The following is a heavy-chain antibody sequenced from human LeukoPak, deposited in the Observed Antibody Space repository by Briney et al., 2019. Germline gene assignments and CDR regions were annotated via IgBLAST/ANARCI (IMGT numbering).Heavy chain of an antibody. V-gene: IGHV3-30*18. J-gene: IGHJ4*02. CDR2: ISYDGSNK. CDR1: GFIFSNYG. D-gene: IGHD6-6*01. CDR3: AKGPYRSSSGGSEIDF. Sequence: GRSLRLSCAASGFIFSNYGMHWVRQAPGKGLEWVALISYDGSNKYYTDSVKGRFTISRDNSKNTQWLQMNSLRPDDTAIYYCAKGPYRSSSGGSEIDFWGQGTLVTVSS.